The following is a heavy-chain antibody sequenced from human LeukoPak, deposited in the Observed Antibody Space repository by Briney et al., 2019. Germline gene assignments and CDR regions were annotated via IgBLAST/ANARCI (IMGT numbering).Heavy chain of an antibody. Sequence: SETLSLTCAVSGGSISSSNWWSWVRQPPGKGLEWIGEIYHSGSTNYNPSLKSRVTISVDRSKNQFSLKLSSVTAADTAVYYCARVVGDYGDYYGMDVWGQGTTVTVSS. J-gene: IGHJ6*02. CDR1: GGSISSSNW. CDR2: IYHSGST. CDR3: ARVVGDYGDYYGMDV. D-gene: IGHD4-17*01. V-gene: IGHV4-4*02.